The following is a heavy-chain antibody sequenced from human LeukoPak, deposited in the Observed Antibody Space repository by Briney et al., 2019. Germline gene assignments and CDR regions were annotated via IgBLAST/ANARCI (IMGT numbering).Heavy chain of an antibody. Sequence: SETLSLTCTVSGGSISSGSYYWSWIRQPAGEGLEWIGRIYTTGSTNYNPSFKSRVTISVDTSKNQFSLKLSSVTAADTAVYYCAREGYYDRSGYREYWGQGTLVTVSS. CDR3: AREGYYDRSGYREY. CDR2: IYTTGST. D-gene: IGHD3-22*01. V-gene: IGHV4-61*02. CDR1: GGSISSGSYY. J-gene: IGHJ4*02.